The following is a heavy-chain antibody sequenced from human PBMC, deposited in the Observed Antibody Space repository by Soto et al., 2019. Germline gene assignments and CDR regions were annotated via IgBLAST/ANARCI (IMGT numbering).Heavy chain of an antibody. V-gene: IGHV4-39*01. CDR2: IYYSGST. D-gene: IGHD3-10*01. Sequence: QLQLQESGPGLVKPSETLSLTCTVSGGSISSSSYYWGWIRQPPGKGLEWIGSIYYSGSTYYNPSLKSRVTISVDTSKNQFSLKLSSVTAADTAVYYCARHYYGSGSYYNAGGFFDYWGQGTLVTVSS. CDR1: GGSISSSSYY. CDR3: ARHYYGSGSYYNAGGFFDY. J-gene: IGHJ4*02.